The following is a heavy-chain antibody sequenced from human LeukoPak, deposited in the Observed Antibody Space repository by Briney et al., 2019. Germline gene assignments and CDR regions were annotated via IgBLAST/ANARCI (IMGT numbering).Heavy chain of an antibody. V-gene: IGHV4-34*01. CDR1: GGSFSGYY. D-gene: IGHD6-25*01. CDR2: ISHSGGP. Sequence: SETLSLTCAVYGGSFSGYYWSWIRQPPGKGLEWIGEISHSGGPNYNPSLKSRVTISVDMSKNQFSLKLTSLTAADTAVYYCARERSGLSHYYYMDVWGKGTTVAVSS. CDR3: ARERSGLSHYYYMDV. J-gene: IGHJ6*03.